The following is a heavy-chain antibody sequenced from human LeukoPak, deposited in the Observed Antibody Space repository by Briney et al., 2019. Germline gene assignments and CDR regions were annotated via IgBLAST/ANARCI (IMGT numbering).Heavy chain of an antibody. CDR3: ARDTGFPFFDF. Sequence: ASVKVSCKASGYTFIGYYIHWVRQAPGQGLEWMGSVNPNSGVTDYAQKFQGRITLTRDTSISTAYMELNRLTSDDTAVYYCARDTGFPFFDFWGHGALVTVSS. J-gene: IGHJ4*01. V-gene: IGHV1-2*02. CDR2: VNPNSGVT. CDR1: GYTFIGYY.